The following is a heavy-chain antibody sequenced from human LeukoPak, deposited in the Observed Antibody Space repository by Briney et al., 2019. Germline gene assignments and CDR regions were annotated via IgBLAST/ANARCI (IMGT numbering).Heavy chain of an antibody. V-gene: IGHV3-66*01. J-gene: IGHJ6*02. D-gene: IGHD4-11*01. CDR1: GFIVTSYY. CDR2: IYCGGTT. CDR3: ARSYSNHLFGMDV. Sequence: PGGSLRLSCEASGFIVTSYYMTWVRQAPGKGLEWVSVIYCGGTTYYADSVKGRVAISRDNSKNTVFLQMNSVRAEDTAVYYCARSYSNHLFGMDVWGQGTTVTVSS.